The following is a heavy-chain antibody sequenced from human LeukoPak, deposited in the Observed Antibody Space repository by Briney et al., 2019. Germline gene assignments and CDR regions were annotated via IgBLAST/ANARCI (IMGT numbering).Heavy chain of an antibody. CDR2: VSGTGENI. CDR1: GFTFKNYA. J-gene: IGHJ4*02. D-gene: IGHD3-16*01. Sequence: GGSLRLSCVASGFTFKNYAMNWVRQAPGKGLEWVSGVSGTGENIYYGDSVKGRFTISRDNSKKTVYLQMSSLTIEDTAVYYCAKEPGEGGSAFDYWGQGTLVTVYS. CDR3: AKEPGEGGSAFDY. V-gene: IGHV3-23*01.